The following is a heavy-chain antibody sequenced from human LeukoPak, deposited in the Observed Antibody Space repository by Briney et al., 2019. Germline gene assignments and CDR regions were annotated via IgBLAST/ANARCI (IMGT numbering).Heavy chain of an antibody. CDR2: ISSNGGST. D-gene: IGHD3-10*02. J-gene: IGHJ6*03. CDR1: GFTFSSYA. CDR3: ARDGYYCVGDDYCYDYMDV. Sequence: YPGGSLRLCCAASGFTFSSYAMHSVRQAPGKGLEYVSAISSNGGSTYYANSVKGRFTISRDNSKNTLYLQMGSLRAEDMAVYYDARDGYYCVGDDYCYDYMDVWCKGTTVTVSS. V-gene: IGHV3-64*01.